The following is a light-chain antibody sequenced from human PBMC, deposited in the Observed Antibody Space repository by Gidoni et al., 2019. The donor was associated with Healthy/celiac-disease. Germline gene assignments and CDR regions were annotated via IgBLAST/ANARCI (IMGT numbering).Light chain of an antibody. CDR1: QDISNY. V-gene: IGKV1-33*01. Sequence: DIQMTQSPSSLSASVGDRVTITCQASQDISNYLNWYQQKPGKAPKLLIYDASNLETGVPSRFSGSGSGTDFTFTISSLQHEDIATYYCQQYDNLPMYTFXQXTKLEIK. CDR2: DAS. J-gene: IGKJ2*01. CDR3: QQYDNLPMYT.